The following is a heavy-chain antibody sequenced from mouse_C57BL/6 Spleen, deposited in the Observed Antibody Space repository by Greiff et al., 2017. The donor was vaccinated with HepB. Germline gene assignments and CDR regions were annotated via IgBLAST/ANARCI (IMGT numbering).Heavy chain of an antibody. J-gene: IGHJ3*01. CDR3: ARGELTGTSWFAY. Sequence: QVQLQQSGAELVMPGASVKLSCKASGYTFTSYWMHWVKQRPGQGLEWIGEIDPSDSYTNYNQKFKGKSTLTVDKSSSTAYMQLSSLTSEDSAVYYCARGELTGTSWFAYWGQGTLVTVSA. V-gene: IGHV1-69*01. CDR1: GYTFTSYW. D-gene: IGHD4-1*01. CDR2: IDPSDSYT.